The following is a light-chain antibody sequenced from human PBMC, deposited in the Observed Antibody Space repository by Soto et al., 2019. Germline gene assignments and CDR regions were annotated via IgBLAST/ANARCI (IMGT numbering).Light chain of an antibody. CDR2: DVS. J-gene: IGLJ2*01. CDR1: SSDVGGQNA. CDR3: CSYAGSSTVV. V-gene: IGLV2-23*02. Sequence: QSVLTQPASVSGSPGQSLTISCTGTSSDVGGQNAVSWYQQHPGKAPKFMIYDVSKRPSGVSSRFSGSKSGNTASLTISGLQAEDEADYYCCSYAGSSTVVFGGGTKLTVL.